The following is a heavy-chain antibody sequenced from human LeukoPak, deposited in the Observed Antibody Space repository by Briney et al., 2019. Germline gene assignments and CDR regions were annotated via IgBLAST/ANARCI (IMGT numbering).Heavy chain of an antibody. CDR2: INPNSGGT. Sequence: ASVKVSCKASGYTFTGYYMHWVRQAPGQGLEWMGWINPNSGGTNYAQKFQGRVTMTRDTSISTAYMELSRLRSDDTAVYYCARGCGIAVAGTMDWFDPWGQGTLVTVSS. J-gene: IGHJ5*02. D-gene: IGHD6-19*01. CDR1: GYTFTGYY. CDR3: ARGCGIAVAGTMDWFDP. V-gene: IGHV1-2*02.